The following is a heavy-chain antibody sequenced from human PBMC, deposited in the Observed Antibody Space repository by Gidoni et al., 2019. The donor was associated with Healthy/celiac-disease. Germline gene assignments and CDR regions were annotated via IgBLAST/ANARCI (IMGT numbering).Heavy chain of an antibody. J-gene: IGHJ4*02. CDR3: ARGVGLDPLHDY. V-gene: IGHV3-74*01. CDR1: GFTFSSYW. CDR2: MNSDGSST. D-gene: IGHD2-15*01. Sequence: EVQLVESGGGLVQPGGSLRLSCAASGFTFSSYWMHWVRQAPGKGLVWVSRMNSDGSSTSYADSVKGRFTISRDNAKNTLYLQMNSLRAEDTAVYYCARGVGLDPLHDYWGQGTLVTVSS.